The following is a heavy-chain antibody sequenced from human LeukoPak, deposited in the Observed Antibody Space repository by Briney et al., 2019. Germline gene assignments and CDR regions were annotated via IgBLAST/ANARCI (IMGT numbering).Heavy chain of an antibody. CDR3: ARSIAAAGQEKFDP. Sequence: KTSETLSLTCTVSGGSISSSSYYWGWIRQPPGKGLEWIGSIYYSGSTYYNPSLKSRVTISVDTSKNQFSLKLSSVTAADTAVYYCARSIAAAGQEKFDPWGQGTLVTVSS. D-gene: IGHD6-13*01. CDR2: IYYSGST. CDR1: GGSISSSSYY. V-gene: IGHV4-39*07. J-gene: IGHJ5*02.